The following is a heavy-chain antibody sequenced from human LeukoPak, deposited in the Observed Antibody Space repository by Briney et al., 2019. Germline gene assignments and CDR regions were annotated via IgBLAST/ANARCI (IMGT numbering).Heavy chain of an antibody. CDR1: GFTFSSYW. CDR2: INSDGSST. J-gene: IGHJ4*02. CDR3: ARDREDHVDTADY. D-gene: IGHD5-18*01. V-gene: IGHV3-74*01. Sequence: GGSLRLSCAASGFTFSSYWMHWVRQAPGKGLVWVSRINSDGSSTSYADSVRGRFTTSRDNAKNTLYLQMNSLRAEDTAVYYCARDREDHVDTADYWGQGTLVTVSS.